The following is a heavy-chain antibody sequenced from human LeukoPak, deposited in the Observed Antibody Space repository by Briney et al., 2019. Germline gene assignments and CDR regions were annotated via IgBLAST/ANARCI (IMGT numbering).Heavy chain of an antibody. D-gene: IGHD5-12*01. V-gene: IGHV4-30-2*01. Sequence: SETLSLTCTVSGGSISSGGYSWSWIRQPPGKGLEWIGYIYHSGSTYYNPSLKSRVTISVDRSKNQFSLKLSSVTAADTAVYYCARGAMAGYSGYDLVYYFDYWGQGTLVTVSS. CDR2: IYHSGST. CDR3: ARGAMAGYSGYDLVYYFDY. J-gene: IGHJ4*02. CDR1: GGSISSGGYS.